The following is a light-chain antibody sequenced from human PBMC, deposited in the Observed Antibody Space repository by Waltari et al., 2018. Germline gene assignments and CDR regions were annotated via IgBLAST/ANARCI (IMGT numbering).Light chain of an antibody. CDR2: QDN. J-gene: IGLJ2*01. V-gene: IGLV3-1*01. Sequence: SYELTQPRSLSVSPGQTAIITSSGEKLEKNYASWYQKRPGQSPVLVIYQDNNRPSVIPGRFSGSGSGTTATLTISGTQVGDEADYYYQTYDGTTILVGGGTKLTVL. CDR3: QTYDGTTIL. CDR1: KLEKNY.